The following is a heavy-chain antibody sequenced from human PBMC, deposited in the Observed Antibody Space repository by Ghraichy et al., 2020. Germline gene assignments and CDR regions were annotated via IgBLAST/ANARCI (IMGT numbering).Heavy chain of an antibody. J-gene: IGHJ4*02. CDR1: GFTFSSYS. D-gene: IGHD4-17*01. CDR2: ISSSSSYI. CDR3: ARVIDYGDSPLDY. Sequence: GSLRLSCAASGFTFSSYSMNWVRQAPGKGLEWVSSISSSSSYIYYADSVKGRFTISRDNAKNSLYLQMNSLRAEDTAVYYCARVIDYGDSPLDYWGQGTLVTVSS. V-gene: IGHV3-21*01.